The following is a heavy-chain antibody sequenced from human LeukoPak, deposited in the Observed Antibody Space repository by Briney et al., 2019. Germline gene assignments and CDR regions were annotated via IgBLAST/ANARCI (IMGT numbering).Heavy chain of an antibody. CDR3: ARDRDGYYGMDV. J-gene: IGHJ6*02. V-gene: IGHV1-2*02. Sequence: GASVKVSCKASGYTFTGYYMHWVRQAPGQGLEWMGWINPNSGGTNYAQKFQGRVTMTRDTSISTAYMELSRLRPDDTAVYYCARDRDGYYGMDVWGQGTTVTVSS. D-gene: IGHD3-10*01. CDR2: INPNSGGT. CDR1: GYTFTGYY.